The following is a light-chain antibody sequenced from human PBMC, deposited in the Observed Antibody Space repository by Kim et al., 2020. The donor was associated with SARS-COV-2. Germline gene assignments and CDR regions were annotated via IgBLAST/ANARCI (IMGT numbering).Light chain of an antibody. CDR1: SSDVGGYNY. V-gene: IGLV2-11*01. CDR2: DVS. CDR3: CSYAGSYTLI. Sequence: QSALTQPRSVSGSPGQSVTISCTGTSSDVGGYNYVSWYQQHPGKAPKLTIYDVSKRPSGVPNRFSGSKSGNTASLTISGLQAEDEADYYCCSYAGSYTLIFGGGTKLTVL. J-gene: IGLJ2*01.